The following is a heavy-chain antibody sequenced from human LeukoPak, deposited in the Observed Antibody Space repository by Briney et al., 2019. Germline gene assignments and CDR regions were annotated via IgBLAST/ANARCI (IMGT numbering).Heavy chain of an antibody. V-gene: IGHV3-30*18. Sequence: GRSLRLSCAASGFTFINSGMNWVRQAPGKGLEWVAIISNDGSNEYYADTVKGRFTISRDNSKNTLYLQMNSPRAEDTAVYYCAKDPGGSGWYFDLWGRGTLVTVSS. CDR1: GFTFINSG. J-gene: IGHJ2*01. D-gene: IGHD6-19*01. CDR3: AKDPGGSGWYFDL. CDR2: ISNDGSNE.